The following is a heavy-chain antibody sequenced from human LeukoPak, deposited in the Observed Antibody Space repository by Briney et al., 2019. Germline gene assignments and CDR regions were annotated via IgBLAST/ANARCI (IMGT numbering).Heavy chain of an antibody. CDR1: GYTFTGYY. Sequence: ASVTVSCKASGYTFTGYYMHWVRPAPGQGLEGMGWIKPKSGGTNYAQKFQGRVTMTRDTSITTAYMELSRLRSDDTAVYYWARDLASIMGVTEPAWGQGTLVTVSS. J-gene: IGHJ5*02. CDR3: ARDLASIMGVTEPA. V-gene: IGHV1-2*02. D-gene: IGHD1-26*01. CDR2: IKPKSGGT.